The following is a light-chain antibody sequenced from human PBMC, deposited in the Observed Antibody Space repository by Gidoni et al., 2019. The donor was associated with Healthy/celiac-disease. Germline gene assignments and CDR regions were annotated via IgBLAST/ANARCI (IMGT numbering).Light chain of an antibody. CDR3: QQYGSSPTLT. J-gene: IGKJ4*01. CDR2: GAS. V-gene: IGKV3-20*01. CDR1: QSVSSSY. Sequence: EIVLTQSPGTLSLSPGERATLSCRASQSVSSSYLAWYQQKPGQAPRLLIYGASRGSGKDFTLTISRLEPEDFAVYYCQQYGSSPTLTFGGGTKVEIK.